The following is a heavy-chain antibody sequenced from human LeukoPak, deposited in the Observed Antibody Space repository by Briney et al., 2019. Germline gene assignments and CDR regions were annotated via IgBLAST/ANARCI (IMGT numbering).Heavy chain of an antibody. D-gene: IGHD3-3*01. J-gene: IGHJ6*02. CDR2: IIPIFGTA. V-gene: IGHV1-69*13. Sequence: GASVKVSFTASGGTFSSYAISWVRQAPGQGLEWMGGIIPIFGTANYAQKFQGRVTITADESTSTAYMELSSLRSEDTAVYYCARDLHTYYDFWSGYARYGMDVWGQGTTVTVSS. CDR1: GGTFSSYA. CDR3: ARDLHTYYDFWSGYARYGMDV.